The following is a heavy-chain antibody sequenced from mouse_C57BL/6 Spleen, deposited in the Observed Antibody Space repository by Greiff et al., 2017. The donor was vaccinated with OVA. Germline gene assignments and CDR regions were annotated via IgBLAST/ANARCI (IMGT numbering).Heavy chain of an antibody. V-gene: IGHV1-69*01. CDR1: GYTFTSYW. Sequence: QVQLQQPGAELVMPGASVKLSCKASGYTFTSYWMHWVKQRPGQGLEWIGEIDPSDSYTNYNPKFKGKSTLTVDKSSSTAYMPLSSLTSEDSAVYDCARPDYDGSSYYFDYWGQGTTLTVSS. CDR2: IDPSDSYT. D-gene: IGHD1-1*01. CDR3: ARPDYDGSSYYFDY. J-gene: IGHJ2*01.